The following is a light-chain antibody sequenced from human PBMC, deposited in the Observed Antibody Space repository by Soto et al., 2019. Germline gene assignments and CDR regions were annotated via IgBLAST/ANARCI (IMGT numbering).Light chain of an antibody. CDR2: YDN. V-gene: IGLV3-21*04. CDR3: QVWNDSGDHAI. J-gene: IGLJ2*01. Sequence: SSELTQSPSISVAPGQTARLTCGGDNIGSKSVHWYQQKPGQAPVLVIYYDNDWPSGIPDRFSGSNSGNTATLTISRVEAGDEADYYCQVWNDSGDHAIFGGGTKVTVL. CDR1: NIGSKS.